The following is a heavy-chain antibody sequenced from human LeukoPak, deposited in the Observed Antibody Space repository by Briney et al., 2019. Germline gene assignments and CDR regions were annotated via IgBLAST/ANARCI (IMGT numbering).Heavy chain of an antibody. Sequence: PSETLSLTCAVSGGSISSSNWWSWVRQPPGKGLEWIGEIYHSGSTNYNPSLKSRVTISVDTSKNQFSLKLSSVTAAGTAVYYCARDVRKSGYVRRDYYYYYMDVWGKGTTVTISS. D-gene: IGHD5-12*01. CDR1: GGSISSSNW. CDR3: ARDVRKSGYVRRDYYYYYMDV. CDR2: IYHSGST. V-gene: IGHV4-4*02. J-gene: IGHJ6*03.